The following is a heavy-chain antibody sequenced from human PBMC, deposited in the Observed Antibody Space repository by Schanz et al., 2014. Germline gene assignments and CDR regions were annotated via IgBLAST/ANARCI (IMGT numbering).Heavy chain of an antibody. V-gene: IGHV3-48*02. CDR2: ISGSGNTI. D-gene: IGHD1-26*01. CDR3: ARRYSGRYCFDY. CDR1: GFTFSSHS. Sequence: DVQLVESGGGLVQPGGSLRLSCVASGFTFSSHSMNWVRQAPGQGLEWLSYISGSGNTIYYADSVKGRFTISRDNAKNSLSLQMDRLRDEDTAVYYCARRYSGRYCFDYWGQGTLVAVSS. J-gene: IGHJ4*02.